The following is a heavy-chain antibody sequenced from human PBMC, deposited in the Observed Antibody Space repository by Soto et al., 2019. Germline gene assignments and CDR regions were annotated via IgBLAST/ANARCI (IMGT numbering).Heavy chain of an antibody. CDR2: IYHSGST. CDR1: GGSISSYY. J-gene: IGHJ5*02. V-gene: IGHV4-59*12. Sequence: PSETLSLTSTVSGGSISSYYWSWVRQPPGKGLEWIGYIYHSGSTYYNPSLKSRVTISVDRSKNQFSLKLSSVTAADTAVYYCARGGYSYGYWFDPWGQGTLVTVSS. CDR3: ARGGYSYGYWFDP. D-gene: IGHD5-18*01.